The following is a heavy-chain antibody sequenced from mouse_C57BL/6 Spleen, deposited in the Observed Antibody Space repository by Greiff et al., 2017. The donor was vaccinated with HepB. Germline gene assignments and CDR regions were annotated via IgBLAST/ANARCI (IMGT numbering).Heavy chain of an antibody. CDR3: ARRDGSGPPWFAY. V-gene: IGHV1-85*01. D-gene: IGHD1-1*01. CDR2: IYPRDGST. Sequence: QVQLKESGPELVKPGASVKLSCKASGYTFTSYDINWVKQRPGQGLEWIGWIYPRDGSTKYNEKFKGKATLTVDTSSSTAYMELHSLTSEDSAVYFCARRDGSGPPWFAYWGQGTLVTVSA. J-gene: IGHJ3*01. CDR1: GYTFTSYD.